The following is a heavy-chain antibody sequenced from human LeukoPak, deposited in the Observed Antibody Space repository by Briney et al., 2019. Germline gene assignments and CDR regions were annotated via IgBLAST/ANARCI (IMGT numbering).Heavy chain of an antibody. CDR3: AKAVTGPGGGWFDP. CDR1: GFTFSSYA. J-gene: IGHJ5*02. CDR2: ISGSGGST. D-gene: IGHD1-1*01. V-gene: IGHV3-23*01. Sequence: PAGGSLRLSCAASGFTFSSYAMSWVRQAPGKGLEWVSAISGSGGSTYYADSVKGRFTISRDNSKNTLYLQMNSLRAEDTAVYYCAKAVTGPGGGWFDPWGQGTLVTVSS.